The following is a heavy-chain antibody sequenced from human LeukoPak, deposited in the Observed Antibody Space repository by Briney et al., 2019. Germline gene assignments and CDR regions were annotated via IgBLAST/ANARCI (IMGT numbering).Heavy chain of an antibody. Sequence: GGSLRLSCAASGFTFSSYGMQWVRQAPGKGLEWVSFIRYDGRNKYYTDSVKGRFSISRDNSRNTLYLQMNSLRAEDTAVYYCARDLYRIVVVPHYFDYWGQGTLVTVSS. CDR1: GFTFSSYG. V-gene: IGHV3-30*02. J-gene: IGHJ4*02. CDR2: IRYDGRNK. CDR3: ARDLYRIVVVPHYFDY. D-gene: IGHD3-22*01.